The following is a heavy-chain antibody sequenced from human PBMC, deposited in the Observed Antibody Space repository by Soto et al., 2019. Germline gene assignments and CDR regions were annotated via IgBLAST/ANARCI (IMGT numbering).Heavy chain of an antibody. CDR1: GGSISSYS. Sequence: SETLSLTCTVSGGSISSYSWSWIRQPPGKGLEWIGYIYYSGSTNYNPSLKSRVTISINTSKNQFSLNLSSVTAADTAVYYCASGGDYGRFDYWGQGTLVTVSS. CDR3: ASGGDYGRFDY. V-gene: IGHV4-59*01. J-gene: IGHJ4*02. CDR2: IYYSGST. D-gene: IGHD3-10*01.